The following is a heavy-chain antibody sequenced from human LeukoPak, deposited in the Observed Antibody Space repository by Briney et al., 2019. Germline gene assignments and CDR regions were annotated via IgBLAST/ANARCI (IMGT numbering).Heavy chain of an antibody. Sequence: GGSLRLSCAASGFTFSSYAMSWVRQAPGKGLEWVSAISGSGGSTYYADSVKGRFTISRDNSKNTLYLQMNSLKTEDTAVYYCTTDDYYGSGSYDYWGQGTLVTVSS. CDR1: GFTFSSYA. D-gene: IGHD3-10*01. V-gene: IGHV3-23*01. J-gene: IGHJ4*02. CDR3: TTDDYYGSGSYDY. CDR2: ISGSGGST.